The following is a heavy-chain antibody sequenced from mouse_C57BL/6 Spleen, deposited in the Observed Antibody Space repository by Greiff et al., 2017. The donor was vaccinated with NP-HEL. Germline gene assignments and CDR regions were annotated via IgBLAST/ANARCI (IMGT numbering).Heavy chain of an antibody. J-gene: IGHJ4*01. V-gene: IGHV1-82*01. Sequence: QVQLQQSGPELVKPGASVKISCKASGYAFSSSWMNWVKQRPGKGLEWIGRIYPGDGDTNYNGKFKGKATLTADKSSSTAYMQLSSLTSEDSAVYFCAREGDYDGLYYAMDYWGQGTSVTVSS. CDR2: IYPGDGDT. CDR1: GYAFSSSW. D-gene: IGHD2-4*01. CDR3: AREGDYDGLYYAMDY.